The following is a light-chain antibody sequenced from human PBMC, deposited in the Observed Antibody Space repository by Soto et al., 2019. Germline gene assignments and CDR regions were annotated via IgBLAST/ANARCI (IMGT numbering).Light chain of an antibody. J-gene: IGLJ2*01. V-gene: IGLV2-14*01. CDR1: SSDVGGYNY. CDR2: DVS. Sequence: QSALTQPASVSGSPGQSITISCTGTSSDVGGYNYVSWCQQHPGKAPKLMIYDVSNRPSGVSNRFSGSKSGNTASLTISGLQAEDEADYYCSSYTSSSKVFGGGTQLTVL. CDR3: SSYTSSSKV.